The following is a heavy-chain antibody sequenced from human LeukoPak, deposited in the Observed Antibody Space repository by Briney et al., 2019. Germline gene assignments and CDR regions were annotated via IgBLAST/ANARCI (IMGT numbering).Heavy chain of an antibody. V-gene: IGHV4-30-4*01. D-gene: IGHD3-10*01. CDR1: GGSISSYY. Sequence: SETLSLTCTVSGGSISSYYWSWIRQPPGKGLEWIGYIYYSGSTYYNPSLKSRVTISVDTSKNQFSLKLSSVTAADTAVYYCARDSSYGSGSYPYYYYGMDVWGQGTTVTVSS. CDR2: IYYSGST. J-gene: IGHJ6*02. CDR3: ARDSSYGSGSYPYYYYGMDV.